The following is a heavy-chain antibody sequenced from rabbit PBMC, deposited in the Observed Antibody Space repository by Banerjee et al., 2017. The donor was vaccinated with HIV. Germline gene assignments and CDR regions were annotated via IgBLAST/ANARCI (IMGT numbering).Heavy chain of an antibody. CDR1: GFSFSSTYW. CDR2: INTGSGSA. Sequence: QSLEESGGDLVKPGASLTLTCTASGFSFSSTYWVSWVRQAPGKGLEWIGCINTGSGSAYYASWAKGRFTISRSTSLNTVTLQMTSLTAADTATYFCVRGRVNAFDPRGQGTLVTVS. D-gene: IGHD5-1*01. CDR3: VRGRVNAFDP. V-gene: IGHV1S40*01. J-gene: IGHJ2*01.